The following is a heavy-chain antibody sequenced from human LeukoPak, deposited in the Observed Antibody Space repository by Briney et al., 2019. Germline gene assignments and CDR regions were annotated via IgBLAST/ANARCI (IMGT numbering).Heavy chain of an antibody. CDR2: IYSSGST. Sequence: SETLSLTCTVSSGSITSYYWSWIRQPAGKGLEWIGRIYSSGSTDYNPSLKSRVTMSVDTSKNQFSLNLSSVTAADSAVYYCARARGRLLLVDYWGQGTLVTVSS. CDR1: SGSITSYY. J-gene: IGHJ4*02. V-gene: IGHV4-4*07. D-gene: IGHD2-15*01. CDR3: ARARGRLLLVDY.